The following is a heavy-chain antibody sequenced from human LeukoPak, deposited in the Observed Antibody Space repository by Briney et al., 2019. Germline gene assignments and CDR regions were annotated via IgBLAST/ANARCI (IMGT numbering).Heavy chain of an antibody. CDR3: ARGRRGYSEEY. CDR2: INSDGSST. J-gene: IGHJ4*02. CDR1: GFTFSSYW. Sequence: GGSLRLSCAASGFTFSSYWMHWVRQAPGKGLVWVSRINSDGSSTSYADSVKGRFTISRDNAKNTLYLQMGSLRVEDTAVYYCARGRRGYSEEYWGQGTLVTVSS. D-gene: IGHD5-18*01. V-gene: IGHV3-74*01.